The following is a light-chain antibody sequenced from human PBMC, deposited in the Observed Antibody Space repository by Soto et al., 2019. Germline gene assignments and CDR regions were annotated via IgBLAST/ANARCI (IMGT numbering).Light chain of an antibody. J-gene: IGLJ2*01. V-gene: IGLV2-8*01. CDR3: SSYAGSNKGVV. CDR1: TGDVGGFNS. Sequence: QSALTQPPSASGSPGQSATISAPGPTGDVGGFNSFSWCQHYPGKAPKLMIYEVSKRPSGVPDRFSGSKSGNTASLTVSGLQAEDEADYYCSSYAGSNKGVVFGGGTKVTVL. CDR2: EVS.